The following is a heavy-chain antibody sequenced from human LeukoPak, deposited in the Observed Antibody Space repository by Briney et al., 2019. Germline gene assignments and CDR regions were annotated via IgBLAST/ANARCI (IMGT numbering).Heavy chain of an antibody. CDR3: ARLGVVLGVRPSYYFDS. D-gene: IGHD3-10*01. V-gene: IGHV4-4*09. J-gene: IGHJ4*02. CDR1: GGSISSYY. Sequence: SETLSLTCTVSGGSISSYYWSWIRQPPGKGLERIGYIYTSGSTNYNPSLNSPVTISIHTSKNHFSLRLSSVTAADTALYYCARLGVVLGVRPSYYFDSWGQGTQVTVSS. CDR2: IYTSGST.